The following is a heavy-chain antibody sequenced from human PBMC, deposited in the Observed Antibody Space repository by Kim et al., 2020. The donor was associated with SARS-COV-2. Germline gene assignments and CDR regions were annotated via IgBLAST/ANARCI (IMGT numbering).Heavy chain of an antibody. D-gene: IGHD3-9*01. Sequence: GGSLRLSCAASGFTFSSYGMHWVRQAPGKGLEWVAVISYDGSNKYYADSVKGRFTISRDNSKNTLYLQMNSLRAEDTAVYYCAKSEDWSPYYGMDVWGQGTTVTVSS. J-gene: IGHJ6*02. V-gene: IGHV3-30*18. CDR3: AKSEDWSPYYGMDV. CDR2: ISYDGSNK. CDR1: GFTFSSYG.